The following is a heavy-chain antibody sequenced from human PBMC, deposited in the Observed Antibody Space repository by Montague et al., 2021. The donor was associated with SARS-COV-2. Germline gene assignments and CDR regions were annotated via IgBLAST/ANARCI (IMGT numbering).Heavy chain of an antibody. CDR2: INHSGYT. J-gene: IGHJ6*04. Sequence: SETQSLTCAVYGASSSNYYWSWIRQSPGKGLEWVGEINHSGYTDYNPSLESRLTISLDSSKKQFSLKLTSVTAADTAIYYCASAPSYSFGFWDFWGKGTTVSVSS. CDR1: GASSSNYY. V-gene: IGHV4-34*01. D-gene: IGHD5-18*01. CDR3: ASAPSYSFGFWDF.